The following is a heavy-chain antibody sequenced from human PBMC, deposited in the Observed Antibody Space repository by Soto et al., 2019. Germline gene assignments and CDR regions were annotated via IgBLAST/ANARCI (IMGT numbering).Heavy chain of an antibody. CDR2: ISGNGDTT. D-gene: IGHD5-12*01. J-gene: IGHJ1*01. Sequence: EVQLLESGGGLVQPGGSLRLSCAASGFTFSSSAMSWVRQAPGKGLDWVSAISGNGDTTYYAASVKGRFTISRDISKNTLYPQMTSLRAEDTAVYYCAKIRGYDLGSTTFQHWGQGTLVTVSS. CDR3: AKIRGYDLGSTTFQH. V-gene: IGHV3-23*01. CDR1: GFTFSSSA.